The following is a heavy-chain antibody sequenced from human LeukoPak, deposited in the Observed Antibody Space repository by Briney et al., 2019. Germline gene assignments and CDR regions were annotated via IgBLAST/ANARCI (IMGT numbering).Heavy chain of an antibody. CDR2: ISSSGSTI. CDR3: ARGHSSSWYYYYYYMDV. V-gene: IGHV3-48*03. J-gene: IGHJ6*03. CDR1: GFTFSSYE. Sequence: GGSLRLSCAASGFTFSSYEMNWVRQAPGKGLEWVSYISSSGSTIYYADSVKGRFTISRDNAKNSLYLQMNSLRAEDTAVYYCARGHSSSWYYYYYYMDVWGKGTTVTVSS. D-gene: IGHD6-13*01.